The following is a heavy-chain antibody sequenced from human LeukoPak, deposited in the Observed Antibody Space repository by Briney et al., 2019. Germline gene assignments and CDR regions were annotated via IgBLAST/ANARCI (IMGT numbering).Heavy chain of an antibody. V-gene: IGHV3-21*04. J-gene: IGHJ4*02. D-gene: IGHD3-22*01. CDR3: ARDLSLIALTD. CDR2: ISSSSSYI. CDR1: GFTFSSYS. Sequence: PGGSLRLSCAASGFTFSSYSMNWVRQAPGKGLEWVSSISSSSSYICYADSVKGRFTISRDNSKNTVYLQMNSLRAEDTAVYYCARDLSLIALTDWGQGTLVTVSS.